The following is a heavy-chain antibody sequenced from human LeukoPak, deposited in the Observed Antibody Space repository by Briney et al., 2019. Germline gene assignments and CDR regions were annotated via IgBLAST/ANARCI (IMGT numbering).Heavy chain of an antibody. J-gene: IGHJ4*02. CDR2: INPNSGGT. Sequence: ASVKVSCKASGYTFTGYYMHSVRQAPGQRLEWMGWINPNSGGTNYAQKFQGRVTMTRDTSISTAYMELSRLRSDDTAVYYCARSKVVVAAKVFDYWGQGTLVTVSS. CDR3: ARSKVVVAAKVFDY. V-gene: IGHV1-2*02. CDR1: GYTFTGYY. D-gene: IGHD2-15*01.